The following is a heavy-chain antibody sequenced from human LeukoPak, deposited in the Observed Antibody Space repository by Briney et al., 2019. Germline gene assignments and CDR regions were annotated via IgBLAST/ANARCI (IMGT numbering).Heavy chain of an antibody. D-gene: IGHD6-19*01. CDR2: IYYSGDT. V-gene: IGHV4-59*01. CDR1: GGSISTYH. J-gene: IGHJ3*02. Sequence: SETLSLTCSVSGGSISTYHWSWIRQPPGKGLEWIGYIYYSGDTNYNLSLKSRVIISADTSKNQLSLMLHSVTAADTAVYYCARELGSGFDIWGQGTVVTVSS. CDR3: ARELGSGFDI.